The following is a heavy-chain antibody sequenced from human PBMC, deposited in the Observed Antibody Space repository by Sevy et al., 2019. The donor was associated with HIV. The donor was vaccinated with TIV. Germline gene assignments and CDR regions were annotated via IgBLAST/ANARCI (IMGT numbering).Heavy chain of an antibody. CDR1: GFTFSNYE. D-gene: IGHD2-2*01. CDR2: FSSGGTI. CDR3: AREAPTKNLDY. V-gene: IGHV3-48*03. Sequence: GGSLRLSCVASGFTFSNYEMNWLRQAPGTGLGLVSVFSSGGTIFYADSVKGRFTISRDNAKTSLYLQMSSLRVEDTAVYYCAREAPTKNLDYWGQGTLVTVSS. J-gene: IGHJ4*02.